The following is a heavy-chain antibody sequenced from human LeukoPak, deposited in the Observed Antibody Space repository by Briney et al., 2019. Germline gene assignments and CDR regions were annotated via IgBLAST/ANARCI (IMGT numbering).Heavy chain of an antibody. CDR2: INHSGST. J-gene: IGHJ4*02. Sequence: SETLSLTCAVYGGSFSGYYWSWIRQPPGKGLEWIGEINHSGSTNYNPSLKSRVTISVDTSKNQFSLKLSSVTAADTAVYYCARDWSEYSGSFDDFDYWGQGTLVTVSS. CDR3: ARDWSEYSGSFDDFDY. V-gene: IGHV4-34*01. CDR1: GGSFSGYY. D-gene: IGHD1-26*01.